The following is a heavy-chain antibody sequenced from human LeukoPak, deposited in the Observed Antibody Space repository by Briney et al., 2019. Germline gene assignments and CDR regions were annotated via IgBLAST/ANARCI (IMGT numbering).Heavy chain of an antibody. CDR1: GGSFSGYY. V-gene: IGHV4-34*01. CDR2: INHSGST. Sequence: SETLSLTCAVYGGSFSGYYWSWIRQPPGKGLEWIGEINHSGSTNYNPSLKSRVTISVDTSKNQFSLKLSSVTAADTAVYFCARGLWAPRFDVWGQGTTVTVSS. J-gene: IGHJ6*02. CDR3: ARGLWAPRFDV. D-gene: IGHD1-26*01.